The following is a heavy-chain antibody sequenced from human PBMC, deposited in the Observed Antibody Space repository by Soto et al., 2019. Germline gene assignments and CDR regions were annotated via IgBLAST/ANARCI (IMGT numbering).Heavy chain of an antibody. J-gene: IGHJ4*02. D-gene: IGHD2-15*01. CDR1: GFTFSSFS. Sequence: EVQLMESGGGLVQPGGSLRLSCAASGFTFSSFSMHWVRQAPGKGLEWVSYISSSSSTIYYADSVRGRFTISRDNAKNSLYLQMNSLRDEDTDVFYCARDAPRCSGGTCLDYWGQGTLVTVSS. V-gene: IGHV3-48*02. CDR2: ISSSSSTI. CDR3: ARDAPRCSGGTCLDY.